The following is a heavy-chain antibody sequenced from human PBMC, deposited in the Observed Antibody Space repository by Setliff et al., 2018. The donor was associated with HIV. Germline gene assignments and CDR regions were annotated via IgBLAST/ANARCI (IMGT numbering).Heavy chain of an antibody. CDR2: IIPILGIA. V-gene: IGHV1-69*10. CDR1: GGTFSSYA. D-gene: IGHD3-22*01. Sequence: SVKVSCKASGGTFSSYAISWVRQPPGQGLEWMGGIIPILGIANYAQKFQGRVTITADKSTSTAYMELSSLRSEDTAVYYCARALSNYYDSNGPAAPHDAFDIWGQGTMVTVSS. J-gene: IGHJ3*02. CDR3: ARALSNYYDSNGPAAPHDAFDI.